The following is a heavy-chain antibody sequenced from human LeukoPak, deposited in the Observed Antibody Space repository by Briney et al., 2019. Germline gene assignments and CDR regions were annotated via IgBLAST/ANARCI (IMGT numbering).Heavy chain of an antibody. J-gene: IGHJ4*02. V-gene: IGHV3-30*18. CDR1: GFTFSSYA. CDR3: AKDGWYGTLPFDY. Sequence: GGSLRLSCAASGFTFSSYAMSWVRQAPGKGLEWVAVISYDGSNKYYADSVKGRFTISRDNSKNTLYLQMNSLRAEDTAVYYCAKDGWYGTLPFDYWGQGTLVTASS. CDR2: ISYDGSNK. D-gene: IGHD6-19*01.